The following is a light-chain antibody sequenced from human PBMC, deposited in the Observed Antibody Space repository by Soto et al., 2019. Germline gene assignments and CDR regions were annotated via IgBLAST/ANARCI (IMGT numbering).Light chain of an antibody. CDR2: GAS. Sequence: EIVLTQSPGTLSLSPGERATLSCRASQSVSSSYLAWYQQKPGQAPRLVIHGASSRATGIPDRFSGSGSGTDFTLTISRLEPEDVAVYYCQQYGSSPLVTFGQGTRLEIK. J-gene: IGKJ5*01. V-gene: IGKV3-20*01. CDR3: QQYGSSPLVT. CDR1: QSVSSSY.